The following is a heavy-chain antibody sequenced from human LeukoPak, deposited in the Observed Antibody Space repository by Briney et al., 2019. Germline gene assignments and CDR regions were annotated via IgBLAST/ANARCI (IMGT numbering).Heavy chain of an antibody. CDR1: GFTVSSIH. CDR2: LYSGYTT. V-gene: IGHV3-53*01. CDR3: ARRVINGFYLS. Sequence: PGGSLRLSCAASGFTVSSIHMIWLPQAPGEGMEGVTVLYSGYTTYYAESVKGRFIISRDNSRNTLSLPMHRLRAEDTAVLFCARRVINGFYLSWGQGTLVTVSS. J-gene: IGHJ5*02. D-gene: IGHD3-22*01.